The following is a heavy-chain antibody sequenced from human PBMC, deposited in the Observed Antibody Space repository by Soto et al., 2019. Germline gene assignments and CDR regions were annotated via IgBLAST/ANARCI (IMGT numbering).Heavy chain of an antibody. CDR1: GFTISNAW. Sequence: GGSLRLSCAASGFTISNAWMNWVRQAPGKGLEWVGRIKSKTDGGTTDYAAPVKGRFTISRDDSKNTLYLQMNSLKTEDTAVYYCTTDPVTMIVVVPSSGWGQGTLVTVS. CDR3: TTDPVTMIVVVPSSG. J-gene: IGHJ4*02. V-gene: IGHV3-15*07. D-gene: IGHD3-22*01. CDR2: IKSKTDGGTT.